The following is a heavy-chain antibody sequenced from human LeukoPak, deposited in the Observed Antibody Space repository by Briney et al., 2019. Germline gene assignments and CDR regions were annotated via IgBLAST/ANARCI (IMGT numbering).Heavy chain of an antibody. J-gene: IGHJ4*02. V-gene: IGHV4-31*03. CDR2: IYYSGST. Sequence: SETLSLTCTVSGGSISSGGYYWSWIRQHPGKGLEWIGYIYYSGSTYYNPSLKSRVTISVDTSKNQFSLKLSSVTAADTAVYYCARVRYYDFWSGYYTGEGPFDYWGQGTLVTVSS. D-gene: IGHD3-3*01. CDR3: ARVRYYDFWSGYYTGEGPFDY. CDR1: GGSISSGGYY.